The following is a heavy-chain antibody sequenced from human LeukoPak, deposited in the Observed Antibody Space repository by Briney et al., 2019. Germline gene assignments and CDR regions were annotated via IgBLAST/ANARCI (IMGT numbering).Heavy chain of an antibody. Sequence: PGGALRLSCAASGFTFSDNGMHRVGQAPGKGLEGVAVIWYEGSNKYFADAVQGRCTISRDNSKNPLYLQMNSLRAEDTAVYYCAKGYSSGWYYFDYWGQGTLVTVSS. CDR3: AKGYSSGWYYFDY. CDR1: GFTFSDNG. J-gene: IGHJ4*02. V-gene: IGHV3-33*06. D-gene: IGHD6-19*01. CDR2: IWYEGSNK.